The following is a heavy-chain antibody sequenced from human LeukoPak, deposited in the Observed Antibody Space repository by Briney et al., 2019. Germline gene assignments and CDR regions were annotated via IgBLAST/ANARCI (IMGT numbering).Heavy chain of an antibody. V-gene: IGHV4-59*01. D-gene: IGHD3-22*01. Sequence: SETLSLTCTVSGGSISSYYWSWIRQPPGKGLEWIGYIYYSGSTNYNPSLKSRVTISVDTSKNKFSLKLSSVTAADTAVYYCARVVSSGYHHWFDPWGQGTLVTVSS. CDR3: ARVVSSGYHHWFDP. J-gene: IGHJ5*02. CDR1: GGSISSYY. CDR2: IYYSGST.